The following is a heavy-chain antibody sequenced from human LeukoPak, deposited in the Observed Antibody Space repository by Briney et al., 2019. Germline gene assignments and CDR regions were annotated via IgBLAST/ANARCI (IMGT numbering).Heavy chain of an antibody. CDR1: GGTFSSYA. CDR2: IIPIFGTA. CDR3: ARDNYAGANWFDP. Sequence: GSSVKVSCKASGGTFSSYAISWVRQAPGQGLEWMGGIIPIFGTANYAQKFQGRVTITTDESTSTAYMELSSLRSEDTAVYCARDNYAGANWFDPWGQGTLVTVSS. V-gene: IGHV1-69*05. D-gene: IGHD1-7*01. J-gene: IGHJ5*02.